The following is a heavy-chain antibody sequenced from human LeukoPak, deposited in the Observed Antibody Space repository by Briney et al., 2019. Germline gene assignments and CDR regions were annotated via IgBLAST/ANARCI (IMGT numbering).Heavy chain of an antibody. Sequence: PSGTLSLTCAVSGGSISSSNWWSWVRQPPGKGLEWIGEIYHSGSTNYNPSLKSRVTISVDKSKNQFSLKLSSVTAADTAVYYCASRSIYYDFWSGYPWGMDVWGQGTTVTVSS. CDR3: ASRSIYYDFWSGYPWGMDV. CDR1: GGSISSSNW. D-gene: IGHD3-3*01. J-gene: IGHJ6*02. CDR2: IYHSGST. V-gene: IGHV4-4*02.